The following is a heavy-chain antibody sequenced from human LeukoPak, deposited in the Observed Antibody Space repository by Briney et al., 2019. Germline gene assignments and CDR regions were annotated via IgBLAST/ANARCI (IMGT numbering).Heavy chain of an antibody. CDR1: GYTFASYY. CDR3: ARVESDTWP. V-gene: IGHV1-46*01. D-gene: IGHD2-21*01. J-gene: IGHJ6*02. Sequence: GASVKVSCKASGYTFASYYMHWVRQAPGQGLEWMGIINPSSGSTTYAQKFQGRVTMTRDTSTSTVYMELSSLRSEDTAVYYCARVESDTWPWGQGTTVTVYS. CDR2: INPSSGST.